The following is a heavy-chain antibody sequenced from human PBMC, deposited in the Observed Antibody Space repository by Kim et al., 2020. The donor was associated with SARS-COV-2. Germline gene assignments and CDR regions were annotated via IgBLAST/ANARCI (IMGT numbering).Heavy chain of an antibody. J-gene: IGHJ6*02. Sequence: GGSLRLSCAASGFTFSSYSMNWVRQAPGKGLEWVSYISSSSSTKYYADSVKGRFTISRDNAKNSLYLQMNSLRDEDTAVYYCARRAIVAVAGADSYYDYGRDVWGQGTTVTVSS. V-gene: IGHV3-48*02. CDR3: ARRAIVAVAGADSYYDYGRDV. CDR1: GFTFSSYS. D-gene: IGHD2-2*01. CDR2: ISSSSSTK.